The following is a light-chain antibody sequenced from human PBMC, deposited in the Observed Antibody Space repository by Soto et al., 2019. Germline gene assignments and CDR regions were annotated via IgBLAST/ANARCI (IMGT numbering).Light chain of an antibody. J-gene: IGKJ5*01. CDR2: GSA. CDR3: HQYVTSPIT. V-gene: IGKV3-20*01. Sequence: EIVLTQSPGTLSLSPGDRATLSCRASQTVTSDYLAWYQQRRGQAPRLLIYGSASRAAGIPDRFSGSGSGTEFTLTISSLEPEDFAVYYCHQYVTSPITFGQGTRLEIK. CDR1: QTVTSDY.